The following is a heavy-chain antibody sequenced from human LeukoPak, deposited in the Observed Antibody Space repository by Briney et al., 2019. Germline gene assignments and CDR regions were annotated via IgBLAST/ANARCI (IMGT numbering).Heavy chain of an antibody. CDR1: GFTFSSYS. Sequence: PGGSLRLSCAASGFTFSSYSMNWVREAPGKRREWVSSISSSSSYRYYADSVKGRFTITGDNAKNSLNLQMNSLRAEDTALYYCARDALVRGVVLPDYWGQGTLVTVSS. J-gene: IGHJ4*02. CDR2: ISSSSSYR. V-gene: IGHV3-21*01. D-gene: IGHD3-10*01. CDR3: ARDALVRGVVLPDY.